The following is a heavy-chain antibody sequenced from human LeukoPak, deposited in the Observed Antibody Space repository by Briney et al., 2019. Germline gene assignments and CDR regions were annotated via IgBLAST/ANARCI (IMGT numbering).Heavy chain of an antibody. Sequence: GASVKVSCKASGYTFTGYYVHWVRQAPGQGLEWMGWINPNSGGTNYAQNFQGRITMTRDTSISTVYMELTRLRSDDTAVYYCARVAVAGELDYWGQGTLVTVSS. CDR1: GYTFTGYY. J-gene: IGHJ4*02. V-gene: IGHV1-2*02. D-gene: IGHD6-19*01. CDR3: ARVAVAGELDY. CDR2: INPNSGGT.